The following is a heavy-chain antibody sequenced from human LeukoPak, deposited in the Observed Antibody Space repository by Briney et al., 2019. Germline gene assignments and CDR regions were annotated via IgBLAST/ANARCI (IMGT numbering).Heavy chain of an antibody. CDR1: EFTFSSYA. CDR3: ARDLRYDFWSGPHNWFDP. CDR2: ISYDGSNK. V-gene: IGHV3-30-3*01. D-gene: IGHD3-3*01. Sequence: GGSLRLSCAASEFTFSSYAMHWVRQAPGKGLEWVAVISYDGSNKYYADSVKGRFTISRDNSKNTLYLQMNSLRAEDTAVYYCARDLRYDFWSGPHNWFDPWGQGTLVTVSS. J-gene: IGHJ5*02.